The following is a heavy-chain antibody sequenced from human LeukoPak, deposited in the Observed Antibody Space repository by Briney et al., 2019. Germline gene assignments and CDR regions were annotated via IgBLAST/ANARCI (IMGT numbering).Heavy chain of an antibody. Sequence: PSETLSLTCSISGGSLNDYYWTWLRQPPGKGLEWIGYIYYSGNTNYNPSLKSRVTISVDTSKNQFSLKLSSVTAADTAVYYCARDRVGSGWIDLWGRGTLVTVSS. J-gene: IGHJ2*01. D-gene: IGHD6-19*01. CDR1: GGSLNDYY. V-gene: IGHV4-59*01. CDR2: IYYSGNT. CDR3: ARDRVGSGWIDL.